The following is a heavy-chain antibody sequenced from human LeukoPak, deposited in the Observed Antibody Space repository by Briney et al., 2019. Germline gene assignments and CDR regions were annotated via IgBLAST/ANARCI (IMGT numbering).Heavy chain of an antibody. CDR2: INPSGGST. V-gene: IGHV1-46*03. Sequence: ASVKVSCKASGYTFTSYYMHWVRQAPGQGLEWMGIINPSGGSTSYAQKFLGRVTMTRDTSTSTVYMELSCLRSEDTAVYYCARDTMDIVVVVAALGYWGQGTLVTVSS. CDR3: ARDTMDIVVVVAALGY. CDR1: GYTFTSYY. J-gene: IGHJ4*02. D-gene: IGHD2-15*01.